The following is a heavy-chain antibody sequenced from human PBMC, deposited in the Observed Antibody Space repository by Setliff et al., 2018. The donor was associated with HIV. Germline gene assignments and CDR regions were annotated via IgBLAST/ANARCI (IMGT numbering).Heavy chain of an antibody. V-gene: IGHV3-23*01. Sequence: GGSLRLSCAASGFTFSSYRMNWVRQTPGKGLEWVSAISGRGDNTYYADSVKGRFTISRDNSKDTMFLQMNSVRAEDTAVYYCAKDGEYYDSSGFSYWGQGTLVTV. CDR2: ISGRGDNT. CDR3: AKDGEYYDSSGFSY. D-gene: IGHD3-22*01. CDR1: GFTFSSYR. J-gene: IGHJ4*02.